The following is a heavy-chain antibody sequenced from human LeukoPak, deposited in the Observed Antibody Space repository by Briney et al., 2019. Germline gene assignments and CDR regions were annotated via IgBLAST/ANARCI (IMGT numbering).Heavy chain of an antibody. V-gene: IGHV3-30*18. CDR1: GFTFSGYG. CDR3: AKELWFGEYSFDY. Sequence: PGGSLRLSCAASGFTFSGYGMHWVRQAPGKGLEWVAVISYDGSNKYYADSVKGRFTISRDNSKNTLYLQMNSLRAENTAVYYCAKELWFGEYSFDYWGQGTLVTVSS. CDR2: ISYDGSNK. J-gene: IGHJ4*02. D-gene: IGHD3-10*01.